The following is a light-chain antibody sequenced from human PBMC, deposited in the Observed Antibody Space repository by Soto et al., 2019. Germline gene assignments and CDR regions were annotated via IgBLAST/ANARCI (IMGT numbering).Light chain of an antibody. V-gene: IGKV3-20*01. Sequence: EIVLTQSPCTLSLSPGERATLSCRASQSVSSSYLAWYQQKPGQAPRLLIYGASSRATGIPDKFSGSGSGTDFTLTISRLEPEDFGVYYCQQYGSTPWTFGQGTKVDIK. CDR1: QSVSSSY. CDR2: GAS. J-gene: IGKJ1*01. CDR3: QQYGSTPWT.